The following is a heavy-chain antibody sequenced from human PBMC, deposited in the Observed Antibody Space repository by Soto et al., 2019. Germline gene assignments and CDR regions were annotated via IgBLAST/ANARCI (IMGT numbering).Heavy chain of an antibody. Sequence: GGSLRLSCAASGFTFNNYAMSWVRQVPGKGLEWVSGLSTTGATTYSADSVKGRFSISRDNSKNMLYLQMNSLRAEDTAVYYCTKDLSSGSYWYFALWGRGTLVTVSS. J-gene: IGHJ2*01. CDR3: TKDLSSGSYWYFAL. D-gene: IGHD3-22*01. V-gene: IGHV3-23*01. CDR2: LSTTGATT. CDR1: GFTFNNYA.